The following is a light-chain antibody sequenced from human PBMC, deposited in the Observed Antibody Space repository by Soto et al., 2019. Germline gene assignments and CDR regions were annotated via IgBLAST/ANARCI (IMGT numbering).Light chain of an antibody. CDR1: NSDIGGYDY. V-gene: IGLV2-14*03. J-gene: IGLJ2*01. CDR2: GVS. CDR3: SSYVVTSAHVI. Sequence: QSALTQPASVSGSPGQSISISCTGTNSDIGGYDYVSWYQQHPGKAPKLMISGVSNRPSGVSSRFSGSKSGNTASLTISGLQPEDEAYYYCSSYVVTSAHVIFGGGTKVTVL.